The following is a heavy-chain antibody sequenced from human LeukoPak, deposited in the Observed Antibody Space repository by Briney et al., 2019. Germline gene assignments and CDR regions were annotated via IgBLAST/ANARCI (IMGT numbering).Heavy chain of an antibody. D-gene: IGHD3-22*01. CDR2: INHSGST. V-gene: IGHV4-34*01. CDR3: AGGDYYDSSGYYVYYYGMDV. CDR1: GGSFSGYY. J-gene: IGHJ6*02. Sequence: PSETMSLTCAVDGGSFSGYYWGWIRQPPGKGLEWIGEINHSGSTNYNPSLKSRVTISVDTSKNQFSLKLSSVTAADTAVYYCAGGDYYDSSGYYVYYYGMDVWGQGTTVTVSS.